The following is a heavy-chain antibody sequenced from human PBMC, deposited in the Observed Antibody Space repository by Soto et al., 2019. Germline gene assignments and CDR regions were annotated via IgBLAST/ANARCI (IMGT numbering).Heavy chain of an antibody. D-gene: IGHD3-10*01. J-gene: IGHJ4*02. CDR1: GFPFTSYG. Sequence: QVQLVESGGGVVQPGRSLRLSCAASGFPFTSYGMHWVREGPDKGLEWVAIISYDGSDKYYADSVRGRFTISRDSSKNTQYLQTNSLSPDDTALYYCVGGQYYFDYRGQGTLYIVSS. CDR2: ISYDGSDK. V-gene: IGHV3-30*03. CDR3: VGGQYYFDY.